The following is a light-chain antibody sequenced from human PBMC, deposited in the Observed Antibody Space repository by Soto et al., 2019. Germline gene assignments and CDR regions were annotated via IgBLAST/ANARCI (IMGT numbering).Light chain of an antibody. CDR3: QQYNSYSWT. CDR1: QSISLS. CDR2: DAS. J-gene: IGKJ1*01. V-gene: IGKV1-5*01. Sequence: STLSAFVGDRVTITCRASQSISLSLAWYQQKPGKAPRLLIYDASSLQSGVPSRFSGSGSGTEFTLPIRSLQPDDFASYYCQQYNSYSWTVGQGTKVDIK.